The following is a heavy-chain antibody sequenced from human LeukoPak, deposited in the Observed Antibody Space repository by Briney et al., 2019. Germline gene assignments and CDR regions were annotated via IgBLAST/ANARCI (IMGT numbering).Heavy chain of an antibody. J-gene: IGHJ4*02. V-gene: IGHV3-74*01. CDR2: INSDGSST. Sequence: PGGSLRLSCAASGFTLSSYWMHWVRQDPGMGLVWVSRINSDGSSTTYADSVKGRFTISRDNAKNTLYLQMNSLRAEDTAVYYYARGLHCSGGSCYDTTFDYWGQGALVTVSS. D-gene: IGHD2-15*01. CDR3: ARGLHCSGGSCYDTTFDY. CDR1: GFTLSSYW.